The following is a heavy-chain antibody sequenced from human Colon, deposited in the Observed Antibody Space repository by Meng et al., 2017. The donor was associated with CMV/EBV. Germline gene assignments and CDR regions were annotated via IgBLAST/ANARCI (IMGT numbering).Heavy chain of an antibody. CDR3: ATPRSTFDY. D-gene: IGHD2-2*01. J-gene: IGHJ4*02. CDR1: GVTFGSYA. V-gene: IGHV3-23*01. Sequence: LRVTGAASGVTFGSYAINWDRQAPGKGLEWVSSISGSGGTTYYADSVKGRFTISRDNSKNTLYLQVNSLRVEDTAVYYCATPRSTFDYWGQGTLVTVSS. CDR2: ISGSGGTT.